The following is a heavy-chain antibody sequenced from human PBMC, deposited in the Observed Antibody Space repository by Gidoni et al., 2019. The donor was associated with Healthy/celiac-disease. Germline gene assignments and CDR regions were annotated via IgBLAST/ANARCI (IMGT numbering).Heavy chain of an antibody. J-gene: IGHJ4*02. CDR1: GFPFSSYA. D-gene: IGHD3-3*01. CDR2: ISSNGGST. CDR3: VKGDYDFWSGYYHLPYYFDY. V-gene: IGHV3-64D*08. Sequence: EVQLVESGGGLVQPGGSLRLSCSASGFPFSSYAMHWVRQAPGKGLEYVSAISSNGGSTYYADSVKVRFTISRDNSKNTLYLQMSSLRAEDTAVYYCVKGDYDFWSGYYHLPYYFDYWGQGTLVTVSS.